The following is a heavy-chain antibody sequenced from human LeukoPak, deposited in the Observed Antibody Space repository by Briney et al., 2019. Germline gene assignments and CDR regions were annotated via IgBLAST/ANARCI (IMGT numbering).Heavy chain of an antibody. CDR3: ASRIPPYYYYGMDV. J-gene: IGHJ6*02. CDR2: IIPIFGTA. Sequence: SVKVSCKASGGTFSSYAISWVRQAPGQGLEWMGGIIPIFGTANYAQKFQGRVTITADESTSTAYMELSSLRSEDTAVYYCASRIPPYYYYGMDVWSQGTTVTVSS. V-gene: IGHV1-69*01. CDR1: GGTFSSYA.